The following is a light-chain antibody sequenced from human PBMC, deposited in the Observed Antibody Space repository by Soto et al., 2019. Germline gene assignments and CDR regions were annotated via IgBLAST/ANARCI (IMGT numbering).Light chain of an antibody. V-gene: IGKV2-40*01. CDR3: RQRIEFPRT. CDR1: QSVLDRDDGNPY. Sequence: IVMTQTPLSLPVTPGEPASISCRSSQSVLDRDDGNPYLDWYLQKPGQSPQLLSYRLSYRPSGVQDRFSGSGSGTDFTLKISRVEAEDFGGYYCRQRIEFPRTGGQGTKVDSK. CDR2: RLS. J-gene: IGKJ1*01.